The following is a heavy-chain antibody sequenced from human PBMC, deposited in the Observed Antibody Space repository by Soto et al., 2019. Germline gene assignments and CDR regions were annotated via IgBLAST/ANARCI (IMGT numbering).Heavy chain of an antibody. J-gene: IGHJ4*02. D-gene: IGHD3-16*02. CDR1: GFTFSSYS. V-gene: IGHV3-48*01. CDR2: ISSSSSTI. Sequence: GGSLRLSCAASGFTFSSYSMNWVRQAPGKGLEWVSYISSSSSTIYYADSVKGRFTISRDNAKNSLYLQMNSLRAEDTAVYYCARDDYYDYIWGSYRYLNFDYWGQGTLVTVSS. CDR3: ARDDYYDYIWGSYRYLNFDY.